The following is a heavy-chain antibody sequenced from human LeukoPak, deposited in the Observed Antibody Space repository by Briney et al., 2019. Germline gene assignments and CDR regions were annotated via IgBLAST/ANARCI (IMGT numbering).Heavy chain of an antibody. D-gene: IGHD3-10*01. CDR1: GFSFTNYA. J-gene: IGHJ5*02. V-gene: IGHV3-23*01. Sequence: GGSLRLSCAASGFSFTNYAMSWVRQAPGKGLEWVSAISGSGLSTYYADSVKGRFTISRDTSKKTLYLQMNSLRAEDTAVYYCARSYYYGSGNSHNWFDPWGQGTLVTVSS. CDR3: ARSYYYGSGNSHNWFDP. CDR2: ISGSGLST.